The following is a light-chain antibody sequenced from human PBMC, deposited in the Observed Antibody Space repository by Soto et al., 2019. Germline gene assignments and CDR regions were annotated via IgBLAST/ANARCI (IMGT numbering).Light chain of an antibody. CDR2: VAS. Sequence: PAERATHSGTTSQGVSSSYLAWYQQKPGQAPRVLIYVASSRATGIPDRFSGSGSGTDFTLTISRLESEDFAVYYCQQDGSSSITFGQGTRLEI. CDR1: QGVSSSY. V-gene: IGKV3-20*01. J-gene: IGKJ5*01. CDR3: QQDGSSSIT.